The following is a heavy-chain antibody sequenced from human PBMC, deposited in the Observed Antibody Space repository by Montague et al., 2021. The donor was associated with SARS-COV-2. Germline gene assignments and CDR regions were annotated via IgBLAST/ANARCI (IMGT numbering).Heavy chain of an antibody. CDR2: FYVGGTT. Sequence: TLSLTCTVSGASISTSLYYWSWVRQPAGKGLEYIGRFYVGGTTNYNPSLQSRVSMSADTSKNQFSLELTSVTAADTAVYYCARRPSSGWSFDYWGQGTQVSVSS. CDR1: GASISTSLYY. J-gene: IGHJ4*02. CDR3: ARRPSSGWSFDY. V-gene: IGHV4-61*02. D-gene: IGHD6-19*01.